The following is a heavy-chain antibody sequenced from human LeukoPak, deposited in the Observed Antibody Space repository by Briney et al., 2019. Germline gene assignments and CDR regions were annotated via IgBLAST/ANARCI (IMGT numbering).Heavy chain of an antibody. V-gene: IGHV4-4*07. J-gene: IGHJ5*02. CDR3: ARSGYCSGGSCFWAFDR. Sequence: SETLSLTCTVSGGSISSYYWSWLRQPAGKGLEWIGRIYTSGSTNYNPSLKSRVTISVDTSKNQFTLKLSSVTTANTAVYYCARSGYCSGGSCFWAFDRWGQGTLVTVSS. D-gene: IGHD2-15*01. CDR1: GGSISSYY. CDR2: IYTSGST.